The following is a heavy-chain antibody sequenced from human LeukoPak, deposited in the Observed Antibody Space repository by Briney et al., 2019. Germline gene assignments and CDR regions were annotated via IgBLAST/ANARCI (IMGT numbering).Heavy chain of an antibody. J-gene: IGHJ3*02. D-gene: IGHD3-9*01. Sequence: GGSLRLSCAASGFTFSSYSMNWVRQAPGKGLEWVSSISSSSSYIYYADSVKGRFTISRDNAKNSLYLQMNSLRAEDTAVYYCANIRPDFDWLLFKGDAFDIWGQGTMVTVSS. CDR2: ISSSSSYI. V-gene: IGHV3-21*01. CDR3: ANIRPDFDWLLFKGDAFDI. CDR1: GFTFSSYS.